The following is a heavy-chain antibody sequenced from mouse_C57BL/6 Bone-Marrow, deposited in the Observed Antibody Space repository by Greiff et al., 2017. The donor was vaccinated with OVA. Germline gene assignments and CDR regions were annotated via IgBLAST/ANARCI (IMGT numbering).Heavy chain of an antibody. CDR2: IWGGGST. CDR3: AKRGPIDSSGWDAMDY. D-gene: IGHD3-2*02. Sequence: VKLVESGPGLVAPSQSLSITCTVSGFSLTSYGVDWVRQPPGKGLEWLGVIWGGGSTNYNSALMSRLSISKDNSKSQVFLKMNSLQTDDTAVYYCAKRGPIDSSGWDAMDYWGQGTSVTVSS. J-gene: IGHJ4*01. V-gene: IGHV2-9*01. CDR1: GFSLTSYG.